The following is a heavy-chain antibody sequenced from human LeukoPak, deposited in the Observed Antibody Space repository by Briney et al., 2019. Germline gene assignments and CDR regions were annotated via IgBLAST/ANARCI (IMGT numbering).Heavy chain of an antibody. Sequence: GGSLRLSCAASGFTFSSHTMSWVRQDPVKGLEWVSGISGSGGSTYYADSVKGRFTISRDNSKNTLYLQMNSLRAEDTAVYYCAKCLVVTATPDYWGQGTLVTVSS. CDR2: ISGSGGST. CDR3: AKCLVVTATPDY. CDR1: GFTFSSHT. D-gene: IGHD2-21*02. V-gene: IGHV3-23*01. J-gene: IGHJ4*02.